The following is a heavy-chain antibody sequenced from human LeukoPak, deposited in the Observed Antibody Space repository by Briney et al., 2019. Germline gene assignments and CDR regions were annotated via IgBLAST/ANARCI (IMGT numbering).Heavy chain of an antibody. CDR3: ARPVSAYCGGDCSDY. J-gene: IGHJ4*02. CDR2: IYYSGST. CDR1: GGSISSSSYY. V-gene: IGHV4-39*01. D-gene: IGHD2-21*01. Sequence: SETLSLTCTVSGGSISSSSYYWGWIRQPPGKGRERIGSIYYSGSTYYNPSLKSRVTISVDTSKNQFSLKLSSVTAADTAVYYCARPVSAYCGGDCSDYWGQGTLVTVSS.